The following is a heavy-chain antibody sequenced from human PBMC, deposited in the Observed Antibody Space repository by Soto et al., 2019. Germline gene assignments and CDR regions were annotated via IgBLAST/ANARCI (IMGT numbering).Heavy chain of an antibody. D-gene: IGHD3-22*01. Sequence: EVQLVESGGGLVQLGGSLRLSCAASGFTFSTYWMHWVRQAPGKGPVWVSRIKSDGSGTYYADSVEGRFTISRANAQNTPYLLMISLRVEHTAVYSCARVDRALYDGNGSLGRHWGQVTLFTVSS. CDR3: ARVDRALYDGNGSLGRH. CDR1: GFTFSTYW. V-gene: IGHV3-74*01. J-gene: IGHJ4*02. CDR2: IKSDGSGT.